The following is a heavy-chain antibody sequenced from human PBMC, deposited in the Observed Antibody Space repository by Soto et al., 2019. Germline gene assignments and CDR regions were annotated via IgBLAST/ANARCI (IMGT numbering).Heavy chain of an antibody. CDR1: GFTFRSYS. CDR3: ARDYSSYGPFDY. J-gene: IGHJ4*02. D-gene: IGHD5-18*01. CDR2: ISSSSSTI. V-gene: IGHV3-48*01. Sequence: PVGSLRLSCATSGFTFRSYSMNWVRQAPGKGLEWVSYISSSSSTIYYADSVKGRFTISRDNAKNSLYLQMNSLRAEDTAVYYCARDYSSYGPFDYWGQGTLVTVSS.